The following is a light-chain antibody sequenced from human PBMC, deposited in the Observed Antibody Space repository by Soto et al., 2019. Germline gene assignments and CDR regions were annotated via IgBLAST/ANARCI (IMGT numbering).Light chain of an antibody. Sequence: EIVLTQSPGTLSLSPGERATLSCRASQSVSSSYLAWYQQKPGQAPRPLIYGASSRATGIPDRFSGSGSGTDFTLTISRLEPEDFAVYYCQQYGSSRPWTFGQGTKVEIK. CDR3: QQYGSSRPWT. CDR1: QSVSSSY. J-gene: IGKJ1*01. CDR2: GAS. V-gene: IGKV3-20*01.